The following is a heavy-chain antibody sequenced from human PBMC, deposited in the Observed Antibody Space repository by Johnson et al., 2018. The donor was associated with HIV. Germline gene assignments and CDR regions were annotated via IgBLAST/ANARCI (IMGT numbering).Heavy chain of an antibody. CDR3: ARGVGDNVRGLLGLRWAM. V-gene: IGHV3-30-3*01. CDR1: GFTFSSYA. D-gene: IGHD1-26*01. CDR2: ISYDGSNK. J-gene: IGHJ1*01. Sequence: QVQLVESGGGVVQPGRSLRLSCAASGFTFSSYAMHWVRQAQGKGLEWVAVISYDGSNKYYADSVKGRFTISRDNSKNTLYLQMNSLRAEDTAVYYCARGVGDNVRGLLGLRWAMWG.